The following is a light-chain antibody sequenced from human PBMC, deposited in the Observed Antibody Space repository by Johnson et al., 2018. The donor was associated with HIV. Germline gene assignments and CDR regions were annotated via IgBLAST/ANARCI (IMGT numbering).Light chain of an antibody. J-gene: IGLJ1*01. CDR3: GTLDISLSAGGV. V-gene: IGLV1-51*01. CDR2: DNN. CDR1: SSNIGNNY. Sequence: QSVLTQPPSVSAAPGQKVTISCSGSSSNIGNNYVSWYQQLPGTAPKLLIYDNNKRPSGIPDRFSGSKSGTSATLGITGLQTGDEADYYCGTLDISLSAGGVFGPGTKFTVL.